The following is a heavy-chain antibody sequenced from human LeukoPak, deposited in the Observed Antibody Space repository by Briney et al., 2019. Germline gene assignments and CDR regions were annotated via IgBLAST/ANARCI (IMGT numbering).Heavy chain of an antibody. Sequence: SETLSLTCTVSGGSVSSDNYYWNWIRQPPGKGLEWIGYVYYSGTTNYNPSLESRLAISVDTSKNQFSLRLSSVTAADAAVYYCARLAYNSGCYFLDCWGQGILVTVSS. CDR3: ARLAYNSGCYFLDC. CDR2: VYYSGTT. D-gene: IGHD6-19*01. CDR1: GGSVSSDNYY. J-gene: IGHJ4*02. V-gene: IGHV4-61*01.